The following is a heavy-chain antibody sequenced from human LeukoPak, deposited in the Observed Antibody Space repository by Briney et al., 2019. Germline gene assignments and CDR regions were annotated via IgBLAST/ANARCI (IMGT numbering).Heavy chain of an antibody. CDR3: ARTLSLHYYYGMDV. J-gene: IGHJ6*02. Sequence: GGSLRLSCAASGFTFSDYYMSWIRQAPGNGLEWVSYISSIGSTIYYADSVKGRFTISRDNDKNSLYLQMNSLRAEDTAVYYCARTLSLHYYYGMDVWGQGTTVTVSS. CDR2: ISSIGSTI. V-gene: IGHV3-11*01. CDR1: GFTFSDYY.